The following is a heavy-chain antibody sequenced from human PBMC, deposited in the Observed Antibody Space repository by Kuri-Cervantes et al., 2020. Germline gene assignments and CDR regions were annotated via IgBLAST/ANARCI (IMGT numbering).Heavy chain of an antibody. CDR1: GFTFSSYG. CDR3: ARRGNIVVVPAAISYYYYGMDV. CDR2: IWYDGSNK. D-gene: IGHD2-2*01. V-gene: IGHV3-30*19. Sequence: GGSLRLSCAASGFTFSSYGMHWVRQAPGKGLEWVAVIWYDGSNKYYADSVKGRFTISRDNSKNTLYLQMNSLRAEDTAVYYCARRGNIVVVPAAISYYYYGMDVWGQGTTVTVSS. J-gene: IGHJ6*02.